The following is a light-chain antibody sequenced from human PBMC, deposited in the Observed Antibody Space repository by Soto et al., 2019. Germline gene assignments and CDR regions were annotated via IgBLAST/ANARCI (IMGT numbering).Light chain of an antibody. Sequence: EIVLTQSPGTLSLSPGESATLSCRASQSVTRSYLAWYQQKVGQAPRLLIYGASSRATGIPDRFSGSGSGTYFSLTISGLEAEDIAVYYCQQYGGSPTFGGGTKVEIK. CDR2: GAS. J-gene: IGKJ4*01. CDR1: QSVTRSY. CDR3: QQYGGSPT. V-gene: IGKV3-20*01.